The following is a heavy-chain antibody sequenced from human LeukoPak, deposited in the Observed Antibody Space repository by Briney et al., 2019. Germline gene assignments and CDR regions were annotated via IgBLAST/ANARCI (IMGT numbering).Heavy chain of an antibody. CDR2: IYYSGST. Sequence: SGTLSLTCTVSGGSISSYYWSWIRQPPGKGLEWIGYIYYSGSTNYNPSLKSRVTISVDTSKNQFSLKLSSVTAADTAVYYCATLGVRFGERWFDPWGQGTLVTVSS. CDR3: ATLGVRFGERWFDP. V-gene: IGHV4-59*01. CDR1: GGSISSYY. D-gene: IGHD3-10*01. J-gene: IGHJ5*02.